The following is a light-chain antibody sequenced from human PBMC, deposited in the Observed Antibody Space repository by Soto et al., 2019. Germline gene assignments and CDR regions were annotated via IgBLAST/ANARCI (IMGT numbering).Light chain of an antibody. CDR3: QQYNNWPPYT. V-gene: IGKV3-15*01. CDR2: GAS. J-gene: IGKJ2*01. CDR1: QTIRSN. Sequence: ETVLTQSPGTLSLSPGERATLSCRASQTIRSNYLAWYRQKPGQAPRLLIYGASTRATGIPARFSGSGSGTEFTLTISSLQSEDFAVYYCQQYNNWPPYTFGQGTKLEIK.